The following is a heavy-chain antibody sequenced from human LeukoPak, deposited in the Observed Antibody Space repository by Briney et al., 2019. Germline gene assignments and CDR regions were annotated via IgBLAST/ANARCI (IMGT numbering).Heavy chain of an antibody. D-gene: IGHD2-21*01. J-gene: IGHJ4*02. CDR2: IWYDGSDK. Sequence: SGGSLRLSCAVSGYTFSSHGMHWVRQAPGKGLEWVAAIWYDGSDKYYADSVKGRSTISRDNSKNMLYLQMDSLRAEDTALYYCARLWGSVSGYFDYWGQGTLSPSPQ. V-gene: IGHV3-33*01. CDR3: ARLWGSVSGYFDY. CDR1: GYTFSSHG.